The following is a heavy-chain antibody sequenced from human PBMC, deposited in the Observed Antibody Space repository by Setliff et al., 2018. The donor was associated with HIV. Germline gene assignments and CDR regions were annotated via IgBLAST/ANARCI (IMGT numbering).Heavy chain of an antibody. CDR3: GRVAGYCAPSRCYGYNAFDI. CDR1: GYSVYSSYS. CDR2: IYHTGKT. J-gene: IGHJ3*02. V-gene: IGHV4-38-2*02. D-gene: IGHD2-15*01. Sequence: PSETLSLTCTVSGYSVYSSYSWGWIRQPPEKGLEWIGTIYHTGKTYYNSSLNSRVTIAVDTSKDQFSLNLSTVTAADTAVYYCGRVAGYCAPSRCYGYNAFDIWGPGTMVTVSS.